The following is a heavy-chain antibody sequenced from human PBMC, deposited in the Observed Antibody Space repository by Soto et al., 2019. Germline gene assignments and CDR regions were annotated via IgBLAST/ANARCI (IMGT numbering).Heavy chain of an antibody. Sequence: QVQLVESGGGVVQPGRSLRLSCAASGFTFSSYAMHWVGQAPGKGLEWVAVISYDGSNKYYADSVKGRFTISRDNSKNTLYLQMNSLRAEDTAVYDCARPLWRDDYNWGYFDLWGRGTLVTVSS. CDR1: GFTFSSYA. V-gene: IGHV3-30-3*01. CDR2: ISYDGSNK. J-gene: IGHJ2*01. CDR3: ARPLWRDDYNWGYFDL. D-gene: IGHD4-4*01.